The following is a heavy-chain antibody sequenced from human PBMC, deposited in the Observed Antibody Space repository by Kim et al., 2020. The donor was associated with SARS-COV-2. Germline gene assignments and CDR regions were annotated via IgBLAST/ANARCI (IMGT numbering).Heavy chain of an antibody. CDR3: ARVRGRIAVAGSYYFDY. V-gene: IGHV4-34*01. Sequence: LKSRVTISVDTSKNQFSLKLSSVTAADTAVYYCARVRGRIAVAGSYYFDYWGQGTLVTVSS. J-gene: IGHJ4*02. D-gene: IGHD6-19*01.